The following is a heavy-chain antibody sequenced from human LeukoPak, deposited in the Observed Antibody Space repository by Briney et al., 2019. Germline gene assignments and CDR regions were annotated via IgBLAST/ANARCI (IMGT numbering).Heavy chain of an antibody. CDR2: IIPIFGTA. D-gene: IGHD6-13*01. J-gene: IGHJ6*03. CDR1: GGTFSSYA. Sequence: ASVKVSCKASGGTFSSYAISWVRQAPGQGLEWMGGIIPIFGTANYAQKFQGRVTITADESTSTAYMELSSLRSEDTAVYYCARSGIAAAGTGVYYYYYMDVWGKGTMVTVSS. CDR3: ARSGIAAAGTGVYYYYYMDV. V-gene: IGHV1-69*13.